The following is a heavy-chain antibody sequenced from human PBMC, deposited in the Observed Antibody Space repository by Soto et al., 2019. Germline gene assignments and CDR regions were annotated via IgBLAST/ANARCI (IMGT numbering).Heavy chain of an antibody. CDR1: GYTLTELS. CDR3: ARDRGSSWYNWFDP. CDR2: FDPEDGET. Sequence: ASVKVSCKVSGYTLTELSMHWVRQAPGKGLEWMGGFDPEDGETIYAQKFQGRVTMTEDTSTDTAYMELRSLRSDDTAVYYCARDRGSSWYNWFDPWGQGTLVTVSS. D-gene: IGHD6-13*01. J-gene: IGHJ5*02. V-gene: IGHV1-24*01.